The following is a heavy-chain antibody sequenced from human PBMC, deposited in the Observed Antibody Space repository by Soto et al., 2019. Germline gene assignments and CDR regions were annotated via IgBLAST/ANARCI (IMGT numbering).Heavy chain of an antibody. CDR2: IYYAGNT. CDR1: GGSISSSSYY. Sequence: QLQLQESGPGLVKPSETLSLTCTVSGGSISSSSYYWGWIRQPPGKGLEWIGSIYYAGNTYYTPSLKSRGTISVDTSKNQFSLKLSSVTAADTAVYYCAREGGRYCSGGSCQVDYWGQGTLVTVSS. J-gene: IGHJ4*02. CDR3: AREGGRYCSGGSCQVDY. V-gene: IGHV4-39*02. D-gene: IGHD2-15*01.